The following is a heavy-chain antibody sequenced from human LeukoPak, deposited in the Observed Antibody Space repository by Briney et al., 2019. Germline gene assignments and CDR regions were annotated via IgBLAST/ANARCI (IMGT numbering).Heavy chain of an antibody. Sequence: SETLSLTCAVYGGSFSGYYWSWIRQPAGKGLEWIGRIYTSGSTNYNPSLKSRVTMSVDTSKNQFSLKLSSVTAADTAVYYCARAESRGSYMPASDYWGQGTLVTVSS. CDR2: IYTSGST. V-gene: IGHV4-59*10. J-gene: IGHJ4*02. D-gene: IGHD1-26*01. CDR3: ARAESRGSYMPASDY. CDR1: GGSFSGYY.